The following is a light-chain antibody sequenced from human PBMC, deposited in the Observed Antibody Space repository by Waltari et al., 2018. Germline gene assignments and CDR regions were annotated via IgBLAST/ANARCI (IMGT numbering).Light chain of an antibody. CDR1: SSDIGGYNY. J-gene: IGLJ2*01. V-gene: IGLV2-14*03. CDR3: SSYIDSSTLEL. CDR2: DVS. Sequence: QSALTQPASVSGSPGQSITISCTGPSSDIGGYNYVSWYQQVPGKAPKLILYDVSNRPSGVSSRFSGSKSGNTASLTISGLQAEDEANYYCSSYIDSSTLELFGGGTSLTVL.